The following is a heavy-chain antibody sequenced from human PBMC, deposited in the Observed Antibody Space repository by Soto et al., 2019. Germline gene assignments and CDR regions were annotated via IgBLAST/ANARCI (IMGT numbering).Heavy chain of an antibody. J-gene: IGHJ4*02. V-gene: IGHV4-61*01. Sequence: QVQLQESGPGLVKPSETLSLTCTVSGGSVSSGSYHWTWIRQPPGKGLEWIGQSGSTNYNPSLKSRITVSVDTSKNQSSLNLSSVTAADTAVYYCAVYIAGAGGDGYWGQGTLVTVSS. CDR1: GGSVSSGSYH. CDR2: QSGST. CDR3: AVYIAGAGGDGY. D-gene: IGHD6-19*01.